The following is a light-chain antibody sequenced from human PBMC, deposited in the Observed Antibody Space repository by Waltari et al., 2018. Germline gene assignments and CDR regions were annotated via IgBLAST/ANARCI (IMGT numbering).Light chain of an antibody. CDR1: TSDLGGYNY. J-gene: IGLJ3*02. CDR2: DVT. V-gene: IGLV2-14*01. Sequence: QSALTQPASVSGSPGQSITISCSGTTSDLGGYNYVSWYQQPPGKAPKLLIYDVTSRPSGVSNRFSGSKSGNTASLTISGLQAEDEADYYCCSFTSSSTWVFGGGTKLTVL. CDR3: CSFTSSSTWV.